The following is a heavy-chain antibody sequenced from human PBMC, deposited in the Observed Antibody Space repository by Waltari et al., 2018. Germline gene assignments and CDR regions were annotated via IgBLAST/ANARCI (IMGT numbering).Heavy chain of an antibody. Sequence: QVQLQQWGAGLLKPSETLSLTCAVYGGSFSGYYWSWIRQPPGKGLEWIGEINHSGSTNYNPSLKSRVTISVDTSKNQFSLKRSSVTAADTAVYYCARGVETSSYYVSGSYYISYYFDCWGQGTLVTVSS. J-gene: IGHJ4*02. CDR2: INHSGST. CDR1: GGSFSGYY. V-gene: IGHV4-34*01. CDR3: ARGVETSSYYVSGSYYISYYFDC. D-gene: IGHD3-10*01.